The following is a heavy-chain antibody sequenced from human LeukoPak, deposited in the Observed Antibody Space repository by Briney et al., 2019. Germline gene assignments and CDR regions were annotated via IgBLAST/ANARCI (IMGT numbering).Heavy chain of an antibody. CDR2: IYYSGST. V-gene: IGHV4-59*01. D-gene: IGHD3-3*01. CDR1: GGSISSYY. Sequence: SQRLSLTCTVSGGSISSYYWSWIRQPPGKGLEWIGYIYYSGSTNYNPSLKSRVTISVDTSKNQFSLKLSSVTAADTAVYYCARAQNDFWSGSLPPFDYWGQGTLVTVSS. CDR3: ARAQNDFWSGSLPPFDY. J-gene: IGHJ4*02.